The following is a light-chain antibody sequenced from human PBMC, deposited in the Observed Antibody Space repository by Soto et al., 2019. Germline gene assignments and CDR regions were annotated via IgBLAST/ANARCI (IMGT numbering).Light chain of an antibody. CDR3: AAWDDSLNGWV. CDR1: SSNIGSNT. Sequence: QSVLTQPPSASGTPGQRVTISWSGSSSNIGSNTVNWYQQLPGTAPKLLIYSNNQRPSGVPDRFSGSKSGTSASLAISGLQSEDEADYSCAAWDDSLNGWVFGGGTKLTVL. J-gene: IGLJ3*02. CDR2: SNN. V-gene: IGLV1-44*01.